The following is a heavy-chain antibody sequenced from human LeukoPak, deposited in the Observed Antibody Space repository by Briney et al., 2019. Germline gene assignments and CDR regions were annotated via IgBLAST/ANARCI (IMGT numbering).Heavy chain of an antibody. CDR2: ISAYNGNT. CDR1: GYTFTSYG. CDR3: ARDEGMATGYGMDV. V-gene: IGHV1-18*01. Sequence: ASVKVSCKASGYTFTSYGISWVRQAPGQGLEWMGWISAYNGNTNYAQKLQGRVTMTTDTFTSTAYMELRSLRSDDTAVYYCARDEGMATGYGMDVWGQGTTVTVSS. J-gene: IGHJ6*02. D-gene: IGHD5-24*01.